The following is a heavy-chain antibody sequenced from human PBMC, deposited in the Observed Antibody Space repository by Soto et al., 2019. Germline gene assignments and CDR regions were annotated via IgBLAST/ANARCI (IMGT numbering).Heavy chain of an antibody. CDR3: GSRSYGYFPHYYHGMDV. Sequence: VQLVQSGAEVKKPGSTVKVTCKAPGGTFCSYASTWVRQAPGQGLEWMGGFIPIFGTANYAQKFQRRVTITADESTSTAYMQLSSLRSEDTALYYCGSRSYGYFPHYYHGMDVWGQGTTVTVSS. V-gene: IGHV1-69*12. J-gene: IGHJ6*02. CDR2: FIPIFGTA. D-gene: IGHD5-18*01. CDR1: GGTFCSYA.